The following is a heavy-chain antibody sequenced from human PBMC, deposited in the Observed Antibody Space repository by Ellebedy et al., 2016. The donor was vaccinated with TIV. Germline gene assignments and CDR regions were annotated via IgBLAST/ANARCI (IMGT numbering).Heavy chain of an antibody. Sequence: GESLKISCAASGFTFSSYAMSWVRQAPGKGLEWVSAISGSGGSTYYADSVKGRFTISRDNSKNTLYLQMNSLRAEDTAVYYCAKDAWGLSDSVDYWGQGTLVTVSS. CDR1: GFTFSSYA. D-gene: IGHD1-26*01. V-gene: IGHV3-23*01. CDR2: ISGSGGST. J-gene: IGHJ4*02. CDR3: AKDAWGLSDSVDY.